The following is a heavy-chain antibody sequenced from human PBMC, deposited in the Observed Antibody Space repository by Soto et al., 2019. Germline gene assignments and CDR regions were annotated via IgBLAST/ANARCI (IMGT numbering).Heavy chain of an antibody. D-gene: IGHD2-2*01. Sequence: QVQLVQSGAEVKKPGSSVKVSCKASGGTFSSYTISWERQAPGQGLEWMGRIIPILGIANYAQKFQGRVTITADKSTSTAYMELSSLRSEDTAVYYCARDRPDCSSTSCSLYYYYYYMDVWGKGTTVTVSS. J-gene: IGHJ6*03. CDR1: GGTFSSYT. CDR3: ARDRPDCSSTSCSLYYYYYYMDV. CDR2: IIPILGIA. V-gene: IGHV1-69*08.